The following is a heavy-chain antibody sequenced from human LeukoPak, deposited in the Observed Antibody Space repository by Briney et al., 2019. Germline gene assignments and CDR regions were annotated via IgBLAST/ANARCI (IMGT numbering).Heavy chain of an antibody. D-gene: IGHD4-23*01. Sequence: SGGSLRLSCAASGFTFSSYGMHWVRQAPGKGLEWVAVISYDGSNKYYADSVKGRFTISRDNSKNTLYLQMNSLRAEDTAVYYCAKEIGKKAHFDYWGQGTLVTVSS. CDR2: ISYDGSNK. CDR3: AKEIGKKAHFDY. V-gene: IGHV3-30*18. CDR1: GFTFSSYG. J-gene: IGHJ4*02.